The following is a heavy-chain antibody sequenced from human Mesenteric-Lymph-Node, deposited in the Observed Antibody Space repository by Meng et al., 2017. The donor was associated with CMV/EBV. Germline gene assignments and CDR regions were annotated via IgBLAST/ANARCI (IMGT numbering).Heavy chain of an antibody. D-gene: IGHD3-16*01. CDR1: GFSFSGYG. CDR3: ARGGGGDGLLDY. J-gene: IGHJ4*02. V-gene: IGHV3-NL1*01. CDR2: IYSGGSST. Sequence: GESLKISCVASGFSFSGYGMHWVRQAPGKGLEWVSVIYSGGSSTYYADSVKGRFTISRDNSKNTLYLQMNSLRAEDTSIYYCARGGGGDGLLDYWGQGILVTVSS.